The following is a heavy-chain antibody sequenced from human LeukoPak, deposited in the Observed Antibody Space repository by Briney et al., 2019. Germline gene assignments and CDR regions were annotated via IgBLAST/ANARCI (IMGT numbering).Heavy chain of an antibody. CDR2: INHSGST. Sequence: SETLSLTCAVYGGSFSGYYWSWIRQSPGKGLAWNGEINHSGSTNYNPSLKSRVTISVDTSKNQFSLKLSSVTAADTAVYYCARPLPYCSSTSCQSDYWGQGTLVTVSS. V-gene: IGHV4-34*01. CDR1: GGSFSGYY. D-gene: IGHD2-2*01. J-gene: IGHJ4*02. CDR3: ARPLPYCSSTSCQSDY.